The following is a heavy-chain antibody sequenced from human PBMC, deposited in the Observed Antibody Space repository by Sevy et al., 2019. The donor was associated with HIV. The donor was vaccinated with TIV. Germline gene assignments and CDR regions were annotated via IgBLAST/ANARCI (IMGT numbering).Heavy chain of an antibody. CDR2: INSRSTYI. J-gene: IGHJ4*02. D-gene: IGHD2-21*02. V-gene: IGHV3-21*01. CDR1: GFTFSSFS. Sequence: GGSLRLSCTASGFTFSSFSMSWVRQAPGKGLEWVASINSRSTYIYHADPVKGRFTIPRDNAKNSLYLQMNSLGAEDTAVYYCARDPSPGITAIQDYWGPGTLVTVSS. CDR3: ARDPSPGITAIQDY.